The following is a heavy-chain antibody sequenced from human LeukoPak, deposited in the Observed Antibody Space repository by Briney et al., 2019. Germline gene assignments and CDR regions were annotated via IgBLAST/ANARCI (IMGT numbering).Heavy chain of an antibody. CDR2: IYYSGST. CDR1: GGSISSYY. CDR3: ASAKSIVGATPFDY. Sequence: PSETLSLTCTVSGGSISSYYWSWIRQPPGKGLEWIGYIYYSGSTNYNPSLKSRATISVDTSKNQFSLKLSSVTAADTAVYYCASAKSIVGATPFDYWGQGTLVTVSS. V-gene: IGHV4-59*01. D-gene: IGHD1-26*01. J-gene: IGHJ4*02.